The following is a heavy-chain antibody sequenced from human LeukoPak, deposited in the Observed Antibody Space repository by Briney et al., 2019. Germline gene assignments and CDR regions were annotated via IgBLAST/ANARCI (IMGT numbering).Heavy chain of an antibody. J-gene: IGHJ4*02. Sequence: GGSLRLSCAPSGFTFSSYAMSWVRQAPGKGLEWVSAISGSGGSTYYADSVKGRFTISRDNSKNTLYLQMNSLRAEDTAVYYCAKDLLYYDSSGLVDYWGQGTLVTVSS. CDR2: ISGSGGST. D-gene: IGHD3-22*01. V-gene: IGHV3-23*01. CDR1: GFTFSSYA. CDR3: AKDLLYYDSSGLVDY.